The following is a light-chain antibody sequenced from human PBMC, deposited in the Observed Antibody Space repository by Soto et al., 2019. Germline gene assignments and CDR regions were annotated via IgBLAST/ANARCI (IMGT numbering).Light chain of an antibody. CDR3: RSYGGSNNYV. V-gene: IGLV2-8*01. CDR1: IGDVGGYYY. J-gene: IGLJ1*01. CDR2: DVD. Sequence: QSALTQPPSASESPGQSVTISCSGTIGDVGGYYYVSWYQHHPGRAPKLLIYDVDKRPPGVPSRFSGSKSGNTASLTVSGLQADDEADYFCRSYGGSNNYVFGTGTKVTVL.